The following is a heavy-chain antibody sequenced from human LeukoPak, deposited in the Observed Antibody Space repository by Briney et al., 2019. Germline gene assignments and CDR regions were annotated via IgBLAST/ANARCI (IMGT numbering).Heavy chain of an antibody. CDR2: IKSKTDGGTT. CDR1: GFTLRNAW. V-gene: IGHV3-15*01. CDR3: TTVTIKVY. J-gene: IGHJ4*02. D-gene: IGHD1-1*01. Sequence: NAGRSLRLSCAASGFTLRNAWMSWVRQAPGKGLEWVGLIKSKTDGGTTDYAAPVKGRFAISRDDSKNTLYLQMNSLKTEDTAVYYCTTVTIKVYWGQGTLVTVSS.